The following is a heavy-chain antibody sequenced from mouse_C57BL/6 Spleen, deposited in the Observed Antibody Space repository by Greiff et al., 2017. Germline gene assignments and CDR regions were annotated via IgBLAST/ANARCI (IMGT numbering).Heavy chain of an antibody. V-gene: IGHV1-76*01. CDR2: IYPGSGNT. Sequence: QVQLQQSGAELVRPGASVKLSCKASGYTFTDYYINWVKQRPGQGLEWIARIYPGSGNTYYNEKFKGKATLTAEKSSSTAYMQLSSLTSEDSAVYFCAREGWSYSNYAWCAYWGQGTLVTVSA. CDR3: AREGWSYSNYAWCAY. CDR1: GYTFTDYY. D-gene: IGHD2-5*01. J-gene: IGHJ3*01.